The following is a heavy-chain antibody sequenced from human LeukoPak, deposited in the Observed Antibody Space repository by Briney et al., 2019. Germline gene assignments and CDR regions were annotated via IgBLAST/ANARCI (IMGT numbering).Heavy chain of an antibody. J-gene: IGHJ5*01. V-gene: IGHV4-34*01. CDR2: INHSGST. CDR3: ARATGTGTTFLGLTTNWFDS. CDR1: GGSFSAYY. Sequence: SETLSLNFDGYGGSFSAYYWSWIRQPPGQGLEWIGEINHSGSTNYNPSLKSRHTISVDTTKNQFSLKVSSVTAADTAVYYCARATGTGTTFLGLTTNWFDSWGQGTLVTVSS. D-gene: IGHD1-14*01.